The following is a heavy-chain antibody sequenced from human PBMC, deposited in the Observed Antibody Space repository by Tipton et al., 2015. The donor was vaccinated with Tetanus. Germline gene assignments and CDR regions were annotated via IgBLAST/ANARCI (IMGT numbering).Heavy chain of an antibody. CDR3: ARGMVSWGIFPS. J-gene: IGHJ5*02. D-gene: IGHD2-8*01. CDR2: IYYSGST. V-gene: IGHV4-59*01. Sequence: TLSLTCTVSGGSISSYYWSWIRQPPGKGLEWIGYIYYSGSTNYNPSLKSRVTISVDTSKNQFSLKLSSVTAADTAVYYCARGMVSWGIFPSWRQGTLVTISS. CDR1: GGSISSYY.